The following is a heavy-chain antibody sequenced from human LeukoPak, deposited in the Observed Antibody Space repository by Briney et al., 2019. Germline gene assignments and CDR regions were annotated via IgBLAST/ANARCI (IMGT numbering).Heavy chain of an antibody. J-gene: IGHJ4*02. Sequence: VRSLRLSCAASGFTFSSYAMHWVRQAPGTGLEWVAVISYDGSNKYYADSVKGRFTISRDNSKNTLYLQMNSLRAEDTAVYYCASIAVAGGDYWGQGTLVTVSS. CDR3: ASIAVAGGDY. D-gene: IGHD6-19*01. CDR2: ISYDGSNK. CDR1: GFTFSSYA. V-gene: IGHV3-30-3*01.